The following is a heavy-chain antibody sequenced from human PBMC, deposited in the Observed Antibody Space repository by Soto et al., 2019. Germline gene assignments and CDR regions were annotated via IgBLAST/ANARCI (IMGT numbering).Heavy chain of an antibody. CDR1: VGSLSSSSYY. D-gene: IGHD3-10*01. V-gene: IGHV4-39*01. CDR2: IYYSGST. Sequence: NPSETLSLTCTVSVGSLSSSSYYWGWIRQPPGKVLEWIVSIYYSGSTYYNPSLKSRVTISVDTPKNQFSLKLSSVTAADTAVYYCARQGRVARVRGVIRTDRIYGMDVWGQGTTVTVSS. CDR3: ARQGRVARVRGVIRTDRIYGMDV. J-gene: IGHJ6*02.